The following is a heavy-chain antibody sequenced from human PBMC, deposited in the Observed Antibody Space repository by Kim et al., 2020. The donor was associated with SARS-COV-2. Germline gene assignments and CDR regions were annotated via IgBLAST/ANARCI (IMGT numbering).Heavy chain of an antibody. J-gene: IGHJ1*01. D-gene: IGHD1-26*01. Sequence: GGSLRLSCAASGFTFSGYWMHWVRQIPGKGLVWVSRINSDGSTTNYADSVKGRFTISRDNAENTLYLQMNSLRAEDTAGYYCARPATGATNTFQHWGQGTLVTVSS. V-gene: IGHV3-74*01. CDR2: INSDGSTT. CDR1: GFTFSGYW. CDR3: ARPATGATNTFQH.